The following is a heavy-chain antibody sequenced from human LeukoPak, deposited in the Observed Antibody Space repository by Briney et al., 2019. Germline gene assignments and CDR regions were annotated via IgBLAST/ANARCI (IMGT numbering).Heavy chain of an antibody. Sequence: PGGSLRLSCAASGSTFSSYGIHWVRQAPGKGLEWVAVISYDGSNRYYADSVKGRFTISRDNSKNTLYLQMNSLRPEDTAVYYCAKGRKAAAGTTPEFDYWGQGTLVTVSS. CDR1: GSTFSSYG. CDR2: ISYDGSNR. CDR3: AKGRKAAAGTTPEFDY. V-gene: IGHV3-30*18. J-gene: IGHJ4*02. D-gene: IGHD6-13*01.